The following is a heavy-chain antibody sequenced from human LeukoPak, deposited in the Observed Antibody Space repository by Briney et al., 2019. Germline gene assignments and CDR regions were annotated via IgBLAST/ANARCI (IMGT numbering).Heavy chain of an antibody. D-gene: IGHD2-21*01. CDR2: MNPHSGKT. CDR3: ARRHWAYSFFDL. V-gene: IGHV1-8*01. J-gene: IGHJ2*01. CDR1: GYTFTTYD. Sequence: ASVKVSCKASGYTFTTYDINWVRQATGQGLEWMGWMNPHSGKTGFAQKFQGRVTLTRNTSISTAYMELSSLTSEDTAIYYCARRHWAYSFFDLWGRGTPVTVSS.